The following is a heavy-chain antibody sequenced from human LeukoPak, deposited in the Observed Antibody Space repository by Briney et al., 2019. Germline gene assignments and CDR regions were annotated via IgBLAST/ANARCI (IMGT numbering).Heavy chain of an antibody. Sequence: ASVKVSCKASGYTFTGYYMHWVRQAPGQGLEWMGWINPNSGGTKYAQKFQGRVTMTRDTSISTAYMELSRLRSDDTAVYYCARTYYYDSSGPVTDYWGQGTLVTVSS. CDR1: GYTFTGYY. V-gene: IGHV1-2*02. J-gene: IGHJ4*02. D-gene: IGHD3-22*01. CDR2: INPNSGGT. CDR3: ARTYYYDSSGPVTDY.